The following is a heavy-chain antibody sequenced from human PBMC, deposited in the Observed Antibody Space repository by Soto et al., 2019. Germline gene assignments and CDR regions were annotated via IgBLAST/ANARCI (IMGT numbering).Heavy chain of an antibody. Sequence: ASVKVSCKASGYSFTDYFMHWVRQAPGQGVEWMGWINPKSGVTNYAQRFQGRVTMTIDTSITTAYMDLSSLKSDDTAVYYCATDSDYSSSWAYWGQGTPVTVSS. J-gene: IGHJ4*02. V-gene: IGHV1-2*02. CDR3: ATDSDYSSSWAY. CDR2: INPKSGVT. CDR1: GYSFTDYF. D-gene: IGHD4-4*01.